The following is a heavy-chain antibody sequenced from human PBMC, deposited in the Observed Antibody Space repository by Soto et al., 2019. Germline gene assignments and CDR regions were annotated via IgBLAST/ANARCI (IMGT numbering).Heavy chain of an antibody. Sequence: ASVKVSCKASGYTFTSYGISWVRQAPGQGLEWMGWIGAYNGNTNYAQKLQGRVTMTTDTSTSTAYMELRSLRSDDTAVYYCARGGPGYSYGYGAFDIWGQGTMVTVS. V-gene: IGHV1-18*01. CDR2: IGAYNGNT. J-gene: IGHJ3*02. CDR3: ARGGPGYSYGYGAFDI. CDR1: GYTFTSYG. D-gene: IGHD5-18*01.